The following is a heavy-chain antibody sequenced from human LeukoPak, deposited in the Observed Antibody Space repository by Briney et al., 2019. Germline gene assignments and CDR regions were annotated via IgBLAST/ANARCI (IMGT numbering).Heavy chain of an antibody. CDR1: GGSISSSSYY. D-gene: IGHD6-13*01. CDR3: ARGLLAAAGTGSYYYYGMDV. V-gene: IGHV4-39*07. Sequence: SETLSLTCTVSGGSISSSSYYWGWIRQPPGKGLEWIGEINHSGSTNYNPSLKSRVTISVDTSKNQFSLKLSSVTAADTAVYYCARGLLAAAGTGSYYYYGMDVWGQGTTVTVSS. CDR2: INHSGST. J-gene: IGHJ6*02.